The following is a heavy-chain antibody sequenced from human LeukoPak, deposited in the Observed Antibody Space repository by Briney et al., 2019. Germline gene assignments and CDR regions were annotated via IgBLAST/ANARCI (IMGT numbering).Heavy chain of an antibody. V-gene: IGHV3-30*04. D-gene: IGHD2-2*01. CDR1: GFTFSSYA. CDR2: ISYDGSNK. Sequence: GGSLRLSCAASGFTFSSYAMHWVRQAPGKGLEWVAVISYDGSNKYYADSVKGRFTISRDNSKNTLYLQMNGLRAEDTAVYYCARGLGYCSSTSCYSSGWFDPWGQGTLVTVSS. CDR3: ARGLGYCSSTSCYSSGWFDP. J-gene: IGHJ5*02.